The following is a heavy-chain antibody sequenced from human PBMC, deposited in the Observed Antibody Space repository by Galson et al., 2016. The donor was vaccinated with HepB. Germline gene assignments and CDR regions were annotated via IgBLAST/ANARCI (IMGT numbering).Heavy chain of an antibody. CDR3: AKDISGDYDYYYAIDV. CDR1: GFTFDDYA. D-gene: IGHD4-17*01. CDR2: ISWNSDSI. V-gene: IGHV3-9*01. Sequence: SLRLSCAASGFTFDDYAMHWVRQAPGKGLEWVSGISWNSDSIGYADSVKGRFTISRDNAKNSLYLQMNSLRAEDTAVYYCAKDISGDYDYYYAIDVWGQGTTVTVSS. J-gene: IGHJ6*02.